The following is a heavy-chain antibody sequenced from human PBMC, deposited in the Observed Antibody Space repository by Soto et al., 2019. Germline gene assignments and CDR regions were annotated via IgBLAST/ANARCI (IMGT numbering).Heavy chain of an antibody. CDR1: GGSFSGYY. Sequence: SETLSLSCAVYGGSFSGYYWRWVRQPPGKGLEWIGEINHSGSTKYNPSLKSRGTISVDTTKNQFAQKLSSVTAADTAVYHCARGKAVAGKGSWVDPWGQGTLVTVSS. V-gene: IGHV4-34*01. D-gene: IGHD6-19*01. J-gene: IGHJ5*02. CDR2: INHSGST. CDR3: ARGKAVAGKGSWVDP.